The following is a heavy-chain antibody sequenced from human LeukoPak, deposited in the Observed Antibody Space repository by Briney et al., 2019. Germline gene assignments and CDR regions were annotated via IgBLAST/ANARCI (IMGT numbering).Heavy chain of an antibody. J-gene: IGHJ4*02. D-gene: IGHD6-13*01. Sequence: GSLRLSCAASGFTFSSYSMNWVRLAPGKGLEWVSSISSSSIYIYYADSVKGRFTISRDNAKNSLYLQMNSLRAEDTAVYYCARDLMGIAYRGAFYYWGQGTLVTVSS. CDR1: GFTFSSYS. CDR3: ARDLMGIAYRGAFYY. CDR2: ISSSSIYI. V-gene: IGHV3-21*04.